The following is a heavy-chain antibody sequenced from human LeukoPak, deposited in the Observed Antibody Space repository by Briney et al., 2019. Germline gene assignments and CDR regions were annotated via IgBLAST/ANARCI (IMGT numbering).Heavy chain of an antibody. Sequence: GGSLRLSCAASGFTFSSYEMNWVRQAPGKGLEWVSYISSGGGTIYYADSVKGRFTISRDNAKNSLYLQINSLRAEDTAVYYCASIAAVAARGVYWGQGTLVTVSS. J-gene: IGHJ4*02. CDR1: GFTFSSYE. V-gene: IGHV3-48*03. CDR2: ISSGGGTI. D-gene: IGHD6-13*01. CDR3: ASIAAVAARGVY.